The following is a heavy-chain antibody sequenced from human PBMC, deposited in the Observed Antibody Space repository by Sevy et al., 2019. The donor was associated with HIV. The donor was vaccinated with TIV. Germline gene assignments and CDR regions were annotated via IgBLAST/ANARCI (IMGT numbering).Heavy chain of an antibody. CDR2: ISGSGIST. D-gene: IGHD5-12*01. J-gene: IGHJ4*02. CDR1: GFTFSSYA. V-gene: IGHV3-23*01. CDR3: AKGIGYSGYETDY. Sequence: GGSLRLSCAASGFTFSSYAMSWVRQAPGKGLEWVSAISGSGISTYYADSVKGRFTISRDNSKNTLYLQMNNLRAEETTVFYCAKGIGYSGYETDYWGQGTLVTVSS.